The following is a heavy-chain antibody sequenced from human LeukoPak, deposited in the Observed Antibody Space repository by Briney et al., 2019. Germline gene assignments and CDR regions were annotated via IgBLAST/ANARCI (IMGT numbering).Heavy chain of an antibody. V-gene: IGHV5-51*01. D-gene: IGHD3-10*01. CDR2: IYPGDSDT. CDR3: ARHPDYGSGIDY. Sequence: GESLKISCKGSGSSFTTYWIAWVRQMPGKGLEWMGIIYPGDSDTRYSPSFQGHVTISVDRSISTAYLQWSSLKASDTAMYYCARHPDYGSGIDYWGQGTLVTVSS. J-gene: IGHJ4*02. CDR1: GSSFTTYW.